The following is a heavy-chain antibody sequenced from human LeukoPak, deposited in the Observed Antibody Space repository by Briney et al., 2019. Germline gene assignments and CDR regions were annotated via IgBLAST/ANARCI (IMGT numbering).Heavy chain of an antibody. CDR1: GFTLISYW. D-gene: IGHD3-3*01. J-gene: IGHJ4*02. Sequence: AGGSLRLSCAPSGFTLISYWMSCVRQPPGKGLGWVANIKQDGSEKYYVDSVKGRFTISRDNAKNSLYLQMNSLRAEDTAVYYCARVPDYDFWSGYSYYFDYWGQGTLVTVSS. CDR2: IKQDGSEK. V-gene: IGHV3-7*01. CDR3: ARVPDYDFWSGYSYYFDY.